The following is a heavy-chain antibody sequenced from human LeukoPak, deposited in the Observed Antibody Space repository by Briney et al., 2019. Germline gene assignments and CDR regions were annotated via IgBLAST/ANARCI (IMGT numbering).Heavy chain of an antibody. CDR3: ARDTARVKDY. V-gene: IGHV3-33*01. J-gene: IGHJ4*02. Sequence: GGSLRLSCAASGFTLSSYGMHWVRQAPGKGLEWVAVIWYDGSNKYYADSVKGRFTISRDNSKNMLYLQMNSLRAEDTAVYYCARDTARVKDYWGQGTLVTVSS. CDR2: IWYDGSNK. D-gene: IGHD5-18*01. CDR1: GFTLSSYG.